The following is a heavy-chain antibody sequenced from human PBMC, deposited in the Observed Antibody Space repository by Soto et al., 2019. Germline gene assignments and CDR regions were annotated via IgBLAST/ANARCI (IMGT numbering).Heavy chain of an antibody. CDR2: ISSSGSTI. Sequence: GGSLRLSCAASGFTFSDYYMSWIRQAPGKGLEWVSYISSSGSTIYYADSVKGRFTISRDNAKNSLYLQMNSLRAEDTAVYYCARVSQALTRLGAFDIWGQRTMVTVSS. J-gene: IGHJ3*02. CDR1: GFTFSDYY. V-gene: IGHV3-11*01. D-gene: IGHD3-10*01. CDR3: ARVSQALTRLGAFDI.